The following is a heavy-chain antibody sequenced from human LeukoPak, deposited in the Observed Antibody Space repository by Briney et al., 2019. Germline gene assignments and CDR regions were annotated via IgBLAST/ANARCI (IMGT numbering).Heavy chain of an antibody. CDR2: ISCDGTNK. V-gene: IGHV3-30-3*01. CDR1: GFIFSNSP. J-gene: IGHJ4*02. CDR3: ASGSSVDCSRTSCPPPDY. D-gene: IGHD2-2*01. Sequence: PGVSLRLSCAASGFIFSNSPMQGVRQAPGKGLEGVAVISCDGTNKYCADSVKGLFKISRDNSKNTLYVQMNSLRGDDTGVYYCASGSSVDCSRTSCPPPDYWGQGPLVTVSS.